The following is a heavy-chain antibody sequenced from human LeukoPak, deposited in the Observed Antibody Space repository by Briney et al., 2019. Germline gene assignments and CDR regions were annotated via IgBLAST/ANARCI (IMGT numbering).Heavy chain of an antibody. J-gene: IGHJ5*02. D-gene: IGHD3-3*01. CDR2: IYYSGST. Sequence: PSETLSLTCTVSGGSISSSSYYWGWLRQPPGKGLEWIGSIYYSGSTYYNPSLKSRVTISVDTSKNQFSLKLSSVTAADTAVYYCARRGFDDFWSGYYGNWFDPWGQGTLVTVSS. V-gene: IGHV4-39*01. CDR1: GGSISSSSYY. CDR3: ARRGFDDFWSGYYGNWFDP.